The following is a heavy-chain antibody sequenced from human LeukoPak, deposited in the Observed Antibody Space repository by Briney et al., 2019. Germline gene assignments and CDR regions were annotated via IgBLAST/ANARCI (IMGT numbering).Heavy chain of an antibody. CDR1: GFTFSSYS. D-gene: IGHD4-17*01. J-gene: IGHJ4*02. Sequence: PGGSLRLSCAASGFTFSSYSMNWVRQAPGKGLEWVSSISSSSSYIYYADSVKGRFTISRDNAKNSLYLQMNSLRAEDTAVYYCARDSTVTTWNAYWGQGTLVTVSS. CDR3: ARDSTVTTWNAY. V-gene: IGHV3-21*01. CDR2: ISSSSSYI.